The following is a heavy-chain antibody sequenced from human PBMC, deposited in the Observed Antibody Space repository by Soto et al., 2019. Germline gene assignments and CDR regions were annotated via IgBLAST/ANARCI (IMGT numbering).Heavy chain of an antibody. CDR2: INHSGST. J-gene: IGHJ6*02. Sequence: QVQLQQWGAGLLKPSETLSLTCAVYGGSFSGYYWSWIRQPPGKGLEWIGEINHSGSTNYNPSLKSRVTISVDTSKNQFSLKLSSVTAADTAVYYCARGTPVEPTRITMVRGLYGMDVWGQGTTVTVSS. CDR1: GGSFSGYY. V-gene: IGHV4-34*01. D-gene: IGHD3-10*01. CDR3: ARGTPVEPTRITMVRGLYGMDV.